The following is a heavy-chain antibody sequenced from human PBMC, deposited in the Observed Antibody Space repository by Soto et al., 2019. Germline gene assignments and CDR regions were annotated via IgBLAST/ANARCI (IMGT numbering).Heavy chain of an antibody. CDR3: AREGLVPAATPWFDY. Sequence: QVQLVESGGGVVQPGRSLRLSCAASGFTFSSYAMHWVRQAPGKGLEWVAVISYDGSNKYYADSVKGRFTISRDNSKNKLYLQMNSLGAEDTAVYYCAREGLVPAATPWFDYWGQGTLVTVSS. D-gene: IGHD2-2*02. CDR2: ISYDGSNK. CDR1: GFTFSSYA. J-gene: IGHJ4*02. V-gene: IGHV3-30-3*01.